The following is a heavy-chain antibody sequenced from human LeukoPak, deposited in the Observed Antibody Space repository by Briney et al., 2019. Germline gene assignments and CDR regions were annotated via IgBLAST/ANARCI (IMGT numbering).Heavy chain of an antibody. CDR3: ARRFGELFGVSGAFDI. D-gene: IGHD3-10*01. CDR1: GGSISSSSYY. J-gene: IGHJ3*02. Sequence: PSETLSLTCTVSGGSISSSSYYWGWIRQPPGKGLEWIGSIYYSGSTYYNPSLKSRVTISVDTSKNQFSLKLSSVTAADTAVYYCARRFGELFGVSGAFDIWGQGTMVTVSS. V-gene: IGHV4-39*01. CDR2: IYYSGST.